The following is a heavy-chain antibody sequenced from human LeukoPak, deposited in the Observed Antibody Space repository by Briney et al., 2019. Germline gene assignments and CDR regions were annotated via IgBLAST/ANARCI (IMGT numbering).Heavy chain of an antibody. V-gene: IGHV4-34*01. D-gene: IGHD3-22*01. J-gene: IGHJ4*02. CDR2: INHSGST. CDR3: ARVRSYYDSSGYYYAPFDY. CDR1: GGSFSGYY. Sequence: SEAPSLIWGGYGGSFSGYYCRWIRQPSGEGLGGGGGINHSGSTNYNPSLKSRVTISVDTSKNQFSLKLSSVTAADTAVYYCARVRSYYDSSGYYYAPFDYWGQGTLVTVSS.